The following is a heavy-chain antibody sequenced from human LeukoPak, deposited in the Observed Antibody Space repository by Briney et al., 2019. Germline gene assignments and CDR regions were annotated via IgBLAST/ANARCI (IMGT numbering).Heavy chain of an antibody. D-gene: IGHD4-17*01. CDR3: ARVYDYGDYLNDY. CDR1: GFTFSSYS. CDR2: ISSSSSTI. J-gene: IGHJ4*02. V-gene: IGHV3-48*04. Sequence: GGSLRLSCAASGFTFSSYSMNWVRQAPGKGLEWVSYISSSSSTIYYADSVKGRFTISRDNAKNSLYLQMNSLRAEDTAVYYCARVYDYGDYLNDYWGQGTLVTVSS.